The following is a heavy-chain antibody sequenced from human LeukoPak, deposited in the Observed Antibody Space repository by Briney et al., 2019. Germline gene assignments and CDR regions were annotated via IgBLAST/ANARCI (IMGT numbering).Heavy chain of an antibody. D-gene: IGHD3-22*01. CDR3: AYSSGYQQQ. CDR1: GGSFSDYY. CDR2: INHSGST. Sequence: SETLSLTCAVYGGSFSDYYWSWIRQPPGKGLERIGEINHSGSTNYNPSLKSRVTISVDTSKNQFSLKLSSVTAADTAVYYCAYSSGYQQQWGQGTLVTVSS. V-gene: IGHV4-34*01. J-gene: IGHJ1*01.